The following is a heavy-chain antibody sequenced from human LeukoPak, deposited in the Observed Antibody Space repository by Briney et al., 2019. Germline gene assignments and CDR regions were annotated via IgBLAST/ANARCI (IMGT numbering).Heavy chain of an antibody. CDR3: ARVSMVRGVIRYYYGMDV. D-gene: IGHD3-10*01. Sequence: ASVKVSCKASGYTFTSYDINWVRQATGQGLEWMGWMNPNSDNTGYAQKFQGRVTMTRNTSISTAYMELSSLRSEDTAVYYCARVSMVRGVIRYYYGMDVWGQGTTVTVSS. CDR2: MNPNSDNT. CDR1: GYTFTSYD. V-gene: IGHV1-8*01. J-gene: IGHJ6*02.